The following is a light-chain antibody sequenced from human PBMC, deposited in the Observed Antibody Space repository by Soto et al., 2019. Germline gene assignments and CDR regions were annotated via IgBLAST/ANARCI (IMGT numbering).Light chain of an antibody. Sequence: QSVLTQSPSASASLGASVKLTCTLSSGHSSYAIAWHQQQPEKGPRYLMKVSNDGSHSKGDGIPDRFSGSSSGAERYLTISSLQSDDEADYYCQTWGTAIRVFGGGTKVTVL. CDR2: VSNDGSH. V-gene: IGLV4-69*01. CDR3: QTWGTAIRV. J-gene: IGLJ3*02. CDR1: SGHSSYA.